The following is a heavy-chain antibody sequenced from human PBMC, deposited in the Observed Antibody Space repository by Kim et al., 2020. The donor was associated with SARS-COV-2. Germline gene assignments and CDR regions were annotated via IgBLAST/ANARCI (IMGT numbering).Heavy chain of an antibody. D-gene: IGHD1-26*01. V-gene: IGHV3-30*18. CDR3: AKVVGADGDY. J-gene: IGHJ4*02. CDR1: GFTFSSYG. Sequence: GGSLRLSCAASGFTFSSYGMHWVRQAPGKGLEWVAVISYDGSNKYYADSVKGRFTISRDNSKNTLYLQMNSLRAEDTAVYYCAKVVGADGDYWGQGTLVTVSS. CDR2: ISYDGSNK.